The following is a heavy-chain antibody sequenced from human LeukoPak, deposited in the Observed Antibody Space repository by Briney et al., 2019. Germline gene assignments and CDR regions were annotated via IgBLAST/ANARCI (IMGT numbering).Heavy chain of an antibody. V-gene: IGHV3-74*01. D-gene: IGHD3-22*01. CDR2: INSDGSAT. CDR3: GRVAHDSSGYYFNDY. Sequence: QPGGSLRLFCAASGFTFSSYWMQWVRQAPGKGLVWVSRINSDGSATSHADSVKGRFTISRDNAKNTLYLQMNSLRAEDTAVYYCGRVAHDSSGYYFNDYWGQGTLVTVSS. CDR1: GFTFSSYW. J-gene: IGHJ4*02.